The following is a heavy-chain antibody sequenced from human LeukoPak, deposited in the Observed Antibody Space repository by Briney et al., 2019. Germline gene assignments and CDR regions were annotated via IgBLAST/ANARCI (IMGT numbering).Heavy chain of an antibody. V-gene: IGHV3-30*02. CDR1: RFTSISYG. J-gene: IGHJ4*02. CDR3: AKGRGNFHFDY. D-gene: IGHD1-7*01. Sequence: GGSLRLSCVAPRFTSISYGLHAGLQAPGKGLEWVAFIRYDGSNKYYADSVKGRFTISRDNSKNTLYLQMNGPRAGDTAVYYCAKGRGNFHFDYGGQGTLVTVSS. CDR2: IRYDGSNK.